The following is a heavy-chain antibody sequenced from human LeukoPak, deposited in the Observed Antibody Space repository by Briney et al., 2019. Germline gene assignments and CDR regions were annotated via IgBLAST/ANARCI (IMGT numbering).Heavy chain of an antibody. CDR3: ARAYCGGDCHGAFDI. CDR2: ISYDGSNK. CDR1: GFTFSSYA. V-gene: IGHV3-30-3*01. Sequence: PGRSLRLSCAASGFTFSSYAMHWVRQAPGKGLEWVAVISYDGSNKYYADSVKGRFTISRDNSKNTLYLQMNSLRAEDTAVYYCARAYCGGDCHGAFDIWGQGTMVTVSS. J-gene: IGHJ3*02. D-gene: IGHD2-21*01.